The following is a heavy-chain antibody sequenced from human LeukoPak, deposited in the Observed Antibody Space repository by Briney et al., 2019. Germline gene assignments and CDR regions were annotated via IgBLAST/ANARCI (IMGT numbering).Heavy chain of an antibody. D-gene: IGHD3-22*01. V-gene: IGHV4-59*08. CDR3: ARLSYDTSGYWPDYFDY. CDR1: GGSISSYY. Sequence: SETLSLTCSVSGGSISSYYWSWIRQPPGKGLEWIGYIYYSGSTNYSPSLKSRVTISVDTSKNQFSLKLSSVTAADTAVYYCARLSYDTSGYWPDYFDYWGQGTLVTVSS. J-gene: IGHJ4*02. CDR2: IYYSGST.